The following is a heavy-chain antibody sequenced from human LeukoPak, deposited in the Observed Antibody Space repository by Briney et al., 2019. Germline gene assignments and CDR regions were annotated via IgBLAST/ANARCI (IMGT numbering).Heavy chain of an antibody. CDR3: ARHFGVITKGVYYYYYGMDV. CDR2: IYSGGST. V-gene: IGHV3-66*04. J-gene: IGHJ6*02. Sequence: GGSLRLSCAASGFTVSTNYMSWVRQAPGEGLEWVSVIYSGGSTYYADSVKGRFTISRDNSKNTLYLQMNSLRAEDKAVYYCARHFGVITKGVYYYYYGMDVWGQGTTVTVSS. CDR1: GFTVSTNY. D-gene: IGHD3-3*01.